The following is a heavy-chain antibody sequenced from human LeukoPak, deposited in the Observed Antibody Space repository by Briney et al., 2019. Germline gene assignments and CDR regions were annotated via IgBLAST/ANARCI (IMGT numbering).Heavy chain of an antibody. J-gene: IGHJ6*02. CDR2: IIPIFGTA. CDR3: ARVGAGDYYYYGMDV. V-gene: IGHV1-69*13. CDR1: GGTFSSYA. D-gene: IGHD1-26*01. Sequence: GASVTVSCTASGGTFSSYAISWVRQAPGQGLEWMGGIIPIFGTANYAQKFQGRVTITADESTSTAYMELSSLRSEDTAVYYCARVGAGDYYYYGMDVWGQGTTVTVSS.